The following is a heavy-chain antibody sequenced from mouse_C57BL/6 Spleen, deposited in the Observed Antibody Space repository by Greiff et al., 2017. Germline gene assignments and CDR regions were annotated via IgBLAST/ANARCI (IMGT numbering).Heavy chain of an antibody. D-gene: IGHD1-1*01. CDR2: IRNKANGYTT. J-gene: IGHJ4*01. CDR1: GFTFTDYY. V-gene: IGHV7-3*01. CDR3: ARYIDYGSSFYYYAMDY. Sequence: EVMLVESGGGLVQPGGSLSLSCAASGFTFTDYYMSWVRQPPGKALEWLGFIRNKANGYTTEYSASVKGRFTISRDNSQSILYLQMNALRAEDRATYYCARYIDYGSSFYYYAMDYWGQGTSVTVSS.